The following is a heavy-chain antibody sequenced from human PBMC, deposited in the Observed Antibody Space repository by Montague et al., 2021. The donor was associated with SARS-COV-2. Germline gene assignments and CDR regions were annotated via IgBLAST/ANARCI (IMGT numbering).Heavy chain of an antibody. CDR3: AGKGSGRSDLAY. CDR2: IYYTGST. J-gene: IGHJ4*02. D-gene: IGHD1-26*01. V-gene: IGHV4-4*02. Sequence: SETLSLTCVVFGDSISTDNWWTWVRLPPGKGLEWVGEIYYTGSTKYKQSPKSRVSMSVDKSWNKFSLRLTSVTAAATAIYYCAGKGSGRSDLAYWGQGTLVTVSS. CDR1: GDSISTDNW.